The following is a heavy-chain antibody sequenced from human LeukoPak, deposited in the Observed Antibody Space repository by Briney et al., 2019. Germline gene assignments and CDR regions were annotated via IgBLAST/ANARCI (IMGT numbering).Heavy chain of an antibody. CDR2: INHSGST. D-gene: IGHD2-8*01. CDR3: ARLLYEYYGMDV. Sequence: ETLSLTCXVXGGSFSGYYWSWIRQPPGKGLEWIGEINHSGSTNYNPSLKSRVTISVDTSKSQFSLKLSSVTAADTAVYYCARLLYEYYGMDVWGQGTTVTVSS. J-gene: IGHJ6*02. CDR1: GGSFSGYY. V-gene: IGHV4-34*01.